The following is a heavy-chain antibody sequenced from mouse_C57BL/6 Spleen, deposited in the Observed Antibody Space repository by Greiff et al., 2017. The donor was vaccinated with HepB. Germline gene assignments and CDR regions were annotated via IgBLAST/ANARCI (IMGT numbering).Heavy chain of an antibody. V-gene: IGHV2-2*01. D-gene: IGHD4-1*01. CDR3: ARPPWDVGYFDV. CDR2: IWSGGST. CDR1: GFSLTSYG. J-gene: IGHJ1*03. Sequence: VKLQQSGPGLVQPSQSLSITCTVSGFSLTSYGVHWVRQSPGKGLEWLGVIWSGGSTDYNAAFISRLSISKDNSKSQVFFKMNSLQADDTAIYYCARPPWDVGYFDVWGTGTTVTVSS.